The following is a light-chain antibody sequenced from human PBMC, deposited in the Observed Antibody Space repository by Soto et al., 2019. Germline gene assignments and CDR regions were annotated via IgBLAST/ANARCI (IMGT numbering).Light chain of an antibody. CDR3: QSYDSSLSVV. Sequence: QSVLTQPPSVSGAQGQRVTTSCPGSSSNIGAGYDVHGYQQLPGTAPKLPIYVTINRPSGVPDRFSGAKSGTSASLAITGLQAEDEADYYCQSYDSSLSVVFGGGTKLTVL. CDR2: VTI. V-gene: IGLV1-40*01. J-gene: IGLJ2*01. CDR1: SSNIGAGYD.